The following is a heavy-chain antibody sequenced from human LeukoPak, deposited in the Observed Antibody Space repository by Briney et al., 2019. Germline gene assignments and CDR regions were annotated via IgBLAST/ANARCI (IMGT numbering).Heavy chain of an antibody. CDR1: GFTVSSNY. D-gene: IGHD2-8*02. CDR2: IYSGGST. CDR3: ARAKPTGDIDY. Sequence: GGSLRLSCAASGFTVSSNYMRWVRQAPGKGLEGVSVIYSGGSTYYADSVKGRFTISRHNSKNTLYLQMNSLRAEDTAVYYCARAKPTGDIDYWGQGTLVTVSS. J-gene: IGHJ4*02. V-gene: IGHV3-53*04.